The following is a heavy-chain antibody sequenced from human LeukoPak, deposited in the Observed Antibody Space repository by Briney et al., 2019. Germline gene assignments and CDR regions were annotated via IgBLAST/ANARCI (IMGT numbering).Heavy chain of an antibody. CDR1: GYSFSSYW. D-gene: IGHD2-8*02. J-gene: IGHJ4*02. Sequence: TAGESLKISCKGSGYSFSSYWISWVRQMPGKGLEWMGRIEPGDSFTKYRPSLEGRVTISADKSLSTVYLQWSSLRASDTAIYYCARDGGGVSSWVSHWGQGTLVTVSS. CDR2: IEPGDSFT. CDR3: ARDGGGVSSWVSH. V-gene: IGHV5-10-1*01.